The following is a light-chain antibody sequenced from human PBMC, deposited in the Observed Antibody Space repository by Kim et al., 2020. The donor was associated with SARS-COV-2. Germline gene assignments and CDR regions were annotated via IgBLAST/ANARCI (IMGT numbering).Light chain of an antibody. J-gene: IGKJ1*01. Sequence: ASTGARFTITCRASQGISSYLAWYQQKPGKAPKLLIYAASTLQSGVPSRFSGSGSGTDFTLTISCLQSEDFATYYCQQYYSYPWTFGQGTKLEI. V-gene: IGKV1-8*01. CDR3: QQYYSYPWT. CDR2: AAS. CDR1: QGISSY.